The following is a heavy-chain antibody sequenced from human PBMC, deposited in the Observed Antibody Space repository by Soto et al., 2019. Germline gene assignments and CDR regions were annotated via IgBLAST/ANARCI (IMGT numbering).Heavy chain of an antibody. J-gene: IGHJ4*02. V-gene: IGHV4-59*01. Sequence: SETLSLTCTVSGVSITTYYWTWIRQPPGKRLEYIGYIYYSGGTDYNPSLKSRVTFSVDKSKNQFSLNMNSVTAADTAVYYCARANGFYYNFDYWGQGSLVTVSS. D-gene: IGHD3-22*01. CDR1: GVSITTYY. CDR2: IYYSGGT. CDR3: ARANGFYYNFDY.